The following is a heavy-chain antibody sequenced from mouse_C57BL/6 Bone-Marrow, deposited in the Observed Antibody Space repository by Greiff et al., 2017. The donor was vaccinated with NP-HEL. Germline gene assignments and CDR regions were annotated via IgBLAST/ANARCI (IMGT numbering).Heavy chain of an antibody. Sequence: EVQLQESGPGLVKPSQSLSLTCSVTGYSITSGYYWNWIRQFPGNKLEWMGYISYDGSNNYNPSLKNRISITRDTSKNQFFLKLNSVTTEDTATYYCARVRTGRAYYFDYWGQGTTLTVSS. J-gene: IGHJ2*01. V-gene: IGHV3-6*01. CDR1: GYSITSGYY. D-gene: IGHD4-1*01. CDR3: ARVRTGRAYYFDY. CDR2: ISYDGSN.